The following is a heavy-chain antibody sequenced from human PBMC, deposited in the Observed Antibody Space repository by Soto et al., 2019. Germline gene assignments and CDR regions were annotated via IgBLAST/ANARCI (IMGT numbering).Heavy chain of an antibody. CDR2: IIPGFASP. CDR3: ARDRVMRGNSYYYGMDV. D-gene: IGHD2-21*01. Sequence: QVLLVQSGAEVKKPGSSMKVSCKTSGGTFNSFAISWVRLVPGQGLEWMGVIIPGFASPTYAQTLQGRVSITADESTPTAYMGLSSLRSEDTAVYYCARDRVMRGNSYYYGMDVWGQGATVSVSS. V-gene: IGHV1-69*12. J-gene: IGHJ6*02. CDR1: GGTFNSFA.